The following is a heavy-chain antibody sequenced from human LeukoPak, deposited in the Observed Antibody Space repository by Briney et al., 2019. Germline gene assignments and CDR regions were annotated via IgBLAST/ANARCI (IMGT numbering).Heavy chain of an antibody. D-gene: IGHD3-22*01. CDR3: ARENYYDSSGYLFDY. CDR1: GGSISNGSYY. CDR2: IYTSGST. Sequence: SEILSLTCTVSGGSISNGSYYWSWIRQPAGKGLEWIGRIYTSGSTNYNPSLKSRVTISVDTSKNQFPLKLSSVTAADTAVYYCARENYYDSSGYLFDYWGQGTLVTVSS. J-gene: IGHJ4*02. V-gene: IGHV4-61*02.